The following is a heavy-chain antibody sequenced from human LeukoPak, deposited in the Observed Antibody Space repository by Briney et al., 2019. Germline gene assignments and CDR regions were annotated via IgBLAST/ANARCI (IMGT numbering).Heavy chain of an antibody. Sequence: GGSLRLSCAASGFIFSDHYMTWIRQAPGKGLEWVSYISSSGSTIYYADSVKGRFTISRDNAKNSLYLQMNSLRAEDTAVYYCARYIAVAGRIFDYWGQGTLVTVSS. J-gene: IGHJ4*02. V-gene: IGHV3-11*01. CDR1: GFIFSDHY. D-gene: IGHD6-19*01. CDR2: ISSSGSTI. CDR3: ARYIAVAGRIFDY.